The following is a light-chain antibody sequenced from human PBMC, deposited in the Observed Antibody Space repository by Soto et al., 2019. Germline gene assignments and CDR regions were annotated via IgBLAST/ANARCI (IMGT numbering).Light chain of an antibody. J-gene: IGLJ2*01. CDR1: NIGSKS. CDR3: QVWDIGSGVA. V-gene: IGLV3-21*04. Sequence: SYVLTQAPSVSVAPGKTATITCGGNNIGSKSVHWYQQKPGQAPVLVIYYDSDRPSGIPERFSGSNSGSTATLTISRVEAGDEADYYCQVWDIGSGVAFGGETKVTVL. CDR2: YDS.